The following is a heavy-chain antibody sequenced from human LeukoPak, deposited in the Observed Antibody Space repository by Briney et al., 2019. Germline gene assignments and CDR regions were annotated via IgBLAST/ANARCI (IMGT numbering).Heavy chain of an antibody. D-gene: IGHD3-22*01. CDR2: IIPMFGTA. V-gene: IGHV1-69*05. CDR3: ARNYYDSSGYCYVEDAFYI. Sequence: SVKLSCKASGRTFSSYAISWVRQPPGQELEWMGRIIPMFGTANYAHMFQGRATITTDESTSTAYRELSCLVSEATAVYLCARNYYDSSGYCYVEDAFYIWGQGTMVTVPS. J-gene: IGHJ3*02. CDR1: GRTFSSYA.